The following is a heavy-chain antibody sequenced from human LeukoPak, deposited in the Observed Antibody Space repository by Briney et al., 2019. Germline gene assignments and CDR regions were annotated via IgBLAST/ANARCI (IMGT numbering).Heavy chain of an antibody. J-gene: IGHJ4*02. V-gene: IGHV3-30*02. D-gene: IGHD3-22*01. CDR3: AKGLEGDYYDSSGYLDY. CDR2: IRYDGSNK. Sequence: WIRQPPGKGLEWVAFIRYDGSNKYYADSVKGRFTISRDNSKNTLYLQMNSLRAEDTAVYYCAKGLEGDYYDSSGYLDYWGQGTLVTVSS.